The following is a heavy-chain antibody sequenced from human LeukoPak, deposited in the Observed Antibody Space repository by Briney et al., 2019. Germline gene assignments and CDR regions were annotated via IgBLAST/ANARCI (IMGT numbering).Heavy chain of an antibody. J-gene: IGHJ4*02. CDR1: GFTFSSYG. CDR2: IWYDGSNK. CDR3: AKGPRIDY. V-gene: IGHV3-33*06. Sequence: GGSLRLSCAASGFTFSSYGMHWVRQAPGKGLEWVAVIWYDGSNKYYADSVKGRFTISRDNSKNTLYLRMNNLRAEDTAIYYCAKGPRIDYWGQGTLVTVSS.